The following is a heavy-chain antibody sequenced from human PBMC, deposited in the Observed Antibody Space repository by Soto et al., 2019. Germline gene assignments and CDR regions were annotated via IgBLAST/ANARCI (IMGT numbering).Heavy chain of an antibody. CDR3: AKITSDYGGVDY. Sequence: EVQLLESGGGLVQPGGSLRLSCAASGFTFSSYAMSWVRQAPGKGLEWVSAISGSGGSTYYADSVKGRFTISRDNSKNQLYLQMNSLRAEDTAVYYCAKITSDYGGVDYWGQGTLVTVSS. D-gene: IGHD4-17*01. V-gene: IGHV3-23*01. CDR2: ISGSGGST. J-gene: IGHJ4*02. CDR1: GFTFSSYA.